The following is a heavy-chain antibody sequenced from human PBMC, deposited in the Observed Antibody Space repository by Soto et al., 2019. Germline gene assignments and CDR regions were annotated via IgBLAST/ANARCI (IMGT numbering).Heavy chain of an antibody. CDR3: ARRGLVGATTFDY. Sequence: SETLSLTCSVSGGSISGYYWSWIRQPPGKGLEWIGYIYYTGSTNYNPSLKSRVTISVDTSKNQFSLKLSSVTAADTAVYYCARRGLVGATTFDYWGQGTLVTVS. CDR1: GGSISGYY. D-gene: IGHD1-26*01. J-gene: IGHJ4*02. CDR2: IYYTGST. V-gene: IGHV4-59*01.